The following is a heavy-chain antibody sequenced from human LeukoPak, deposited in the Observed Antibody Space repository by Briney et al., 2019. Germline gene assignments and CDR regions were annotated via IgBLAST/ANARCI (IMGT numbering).Heavy chain of an antibody. V-gene: IGHV1-2*02. D-gene: IGHD2-15*01. CDR2: INPNSGDT. J-gene: IGHJ5*02. CDR1: GGTFSSYD. Sequence: ASVKVSCKASGGTFSSYDISWVRQAPGQGLEWMGWINPNSGDTNYAQKFQGRVTMTRDTSINTAYMELRSLRSDDTAVYSCARDRLRLGYERTNWFDPWGQGTLVTVSS. CDR3: ARDRLRLGYERTNWFDP.